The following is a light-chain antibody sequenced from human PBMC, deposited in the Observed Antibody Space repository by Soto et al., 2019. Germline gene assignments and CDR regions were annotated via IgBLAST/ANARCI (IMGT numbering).Light chain of an antibody. CDR3: SSYTSSSTRV. V-gene: IGLV2-14*01. J-gene: IGLJ1*01. CDR1: RADVGGYNY. CDR2: EVS. Sequence: QSALTQPASVSGSTRQSITITRTGTRADVGGYNYVFWYQQHPGKAPKLMIYEVSNRPSGVSNRFSGSKSGNTASLTISGLQAEDEADYYCSSYTSSSTRVFGTGTKVTVL.